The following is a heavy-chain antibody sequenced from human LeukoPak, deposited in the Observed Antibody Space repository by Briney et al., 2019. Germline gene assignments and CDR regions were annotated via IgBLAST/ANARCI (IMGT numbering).Heavy chain of an antibody. D-gene: IGHD4-17*01. V-gene: IGHV3-48*04. CDR2: ISSGSSSI. Sequence: GGSLRLSCAASGFTFRSYAMNWVRQAPGKGLEWVSYISSGSSSIYYADSVKGRFTISRDNAKNSLYLQMNSLRAEDTAVYYCAGDGEYYYGMDVWGQGTTVTVSS. CDR3: AGDGEYYYGMDV. J-gene: IGHJ6*02. CDR1: GFTFRSYA.